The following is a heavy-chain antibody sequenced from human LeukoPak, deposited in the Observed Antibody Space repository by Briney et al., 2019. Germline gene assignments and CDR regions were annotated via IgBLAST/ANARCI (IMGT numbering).Heavy chain of an antibody. V-gene: IGHV3-15*01. D-gene: IGHD3-10*01. J-gene: IGHJ4*02. CDR3: ATDLGGYYSGSGTYWGSLDY. CDR2: IKRKSDGGTP. Sequence: GGSLRLSCAASGFTFSDYYMSWIRQAPGKGLEWVGRIKRKSDGGTPDSAAPVKGRFTISRDDSKDTLYLQMNSLKTEDTAVYYCATDLGGYYSGSGTYWGSLDYWGQGTVVTVSS. CDR1: GFTFSDYY.